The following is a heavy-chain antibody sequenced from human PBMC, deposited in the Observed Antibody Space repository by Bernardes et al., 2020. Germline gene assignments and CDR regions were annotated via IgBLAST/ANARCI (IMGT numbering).Heavy chain of an antibody. V-gene: IGHV3-21*06. Sequence: GCSLRLSCAASGFTFSGYRMNWVRQAPGKGLEWVSSISSGSTYIYYADSVKGRFTISRDNAKNSLYLQMHSLRAEDTAVYYCARDPDFHTRGYYVDFWGQGTLVTVSS. D-gene: IGHD3-22*01. CDR3: ARDPDFHTRGYYVDF. CDR1: GFTFSGYR. J-gene: IGHJ4*02. CDR2: ISSGSTYI.